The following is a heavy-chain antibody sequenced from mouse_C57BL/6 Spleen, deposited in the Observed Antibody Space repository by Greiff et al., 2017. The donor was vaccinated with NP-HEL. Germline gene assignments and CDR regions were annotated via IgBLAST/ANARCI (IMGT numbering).Heavy chain of an antibody. CDR2: ISSGGSYT. D-gene: IGHD1-1*01. V-gene: IGHV5-6*02. Sequence: EVMLVESGGDLVKPGGSLKLSCAASGFTFSSYGMSWVRQTPDKRLEWVATISSGGSYTYYPDSVKGRFTISRDNAKNTLYLQMSSLKSEDTAMYYCARQGDGEGFAYWGQGTLVTVSA. J-gene: IGHJ3*01. CDR3: ARQGDGEGFAY. CDR1: GFTFSSYG.